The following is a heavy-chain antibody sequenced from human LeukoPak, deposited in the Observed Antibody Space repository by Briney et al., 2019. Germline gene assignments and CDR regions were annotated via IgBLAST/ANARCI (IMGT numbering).Heavy chain of an antibody. CDR1: GFTFSDYY. V-gene: IGHV3-11*04. Sequence: GGSLRLSCAASGFTFSDYYMSWIRQAPGKGLEWVSYISSSGSTIYYAASVKGRFTISRDNAKNSLYLQMNSLRAEDTAVYYCARAGHVDFYYYYYMDVWGKGTTVTVSS. CDR2: ISSSGSTI. D-gene: IGHD3-3*01. J-gene: IGHJ6*03. CDR3: ARAGHVDFYYYYYMDV.